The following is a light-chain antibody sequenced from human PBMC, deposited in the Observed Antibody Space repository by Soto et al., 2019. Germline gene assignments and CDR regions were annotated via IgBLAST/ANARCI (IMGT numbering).Light chain of an antibody. CDR1: QSVLYSSNNKNY. CDR2: WAS. Sequence: DIVMTQSPDSLAVSLGERATINCKSSQSVLYSSNNKNYLAWYQQKPGQPPKLLIYWASTRESGVPDRFSGSGSGADCTLTTSSLQAEDVAVYYCQQYYSTPPLTFGGGTKVEIK. CDR3: QQYYSTPPLT. V-gene: IGKV4-1*01. J-gene: IGKJ4*02.